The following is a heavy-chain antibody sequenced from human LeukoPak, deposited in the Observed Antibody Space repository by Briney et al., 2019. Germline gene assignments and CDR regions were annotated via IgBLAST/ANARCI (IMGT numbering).Heavy chain of an antibody. V-gene: IGHV3-30*02. CDR2: IRYDGSNK. Sequence: TGGSLRLSCAASGFTFSSYGMHWVRQAPGKGLEWVAFIRYDGSNKYYADSVKGRFTISRDNSKNTLYLQMNSLRAEDTAVYYCARGTYYYDSSGYSGFDYWGQGTLVTVSS. CDR1: GFTFSSYG. J-gene: IGHJ4*02. D-gene: IGHD3-22*01. CDR3: ARGTYYYDSSGYSGFDY.